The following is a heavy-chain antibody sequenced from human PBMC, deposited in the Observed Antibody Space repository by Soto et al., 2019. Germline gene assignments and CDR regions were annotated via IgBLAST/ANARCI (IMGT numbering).Heavy chain of an antibody. Sequence: SETLSLTCVVSGGSISCYHWSWIRQFPGKGLEWIAYIAYTGNTNYNPSLKSRVTISMDTSKNQLSLKLTSMTAADTAVYYCARDMRAGYTDYFDPWGQGTLVTVSS. V-gene: IGHV4-59*01. J-gene: IGHJ5*02. D-gene: IGHD6-25*01. CDR2: IAYTGNT. CDR3: ARDMRAGYTDYFDP. CDR1: GGSISCYH.